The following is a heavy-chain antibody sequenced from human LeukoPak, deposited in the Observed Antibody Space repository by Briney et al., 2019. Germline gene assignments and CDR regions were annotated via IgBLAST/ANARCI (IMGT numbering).Heavy chain of an antibody. D-gene: IGHD2-15*01. CDR3: ARLGYCSGGSCH. CDR1: GFTFSSYE. CDR2: ISSSGSTI. V-gene: IGHV3-48*03. Sequence: GGSLRLSCAASGFTFSSYEMNGVRQAPGKGLEWVSYISSSGSTIYYADSVKGRFTISRDNAKNSLYLQMNSLRAEDTAVYYCARLGYCSGGSCHWGQGTLVTVSS. J-gene: IGHJ4*02.